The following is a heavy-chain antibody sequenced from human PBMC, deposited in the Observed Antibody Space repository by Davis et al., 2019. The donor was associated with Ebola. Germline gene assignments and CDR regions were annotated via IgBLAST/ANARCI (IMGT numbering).Heavy chain of an antibody. D-gene: IGHD4-23*01. CDR3: AKGGDYGGNSRLDY. J-gene: IGHJ4*02. CDR2: ISGSGGST. V-gene: IGHV3-23*01. Sequence: GESLKISCAASGFTFSSYSMNWVRQAPGKGLEWVSAISGSGGSTYFADSVKGRLTISRDNSKNTLFMQLNSLRAEDTAVYYCAKGGDYGGNSRLDYWGQGTLVTVSS. CDR1: GFTFSSYS.